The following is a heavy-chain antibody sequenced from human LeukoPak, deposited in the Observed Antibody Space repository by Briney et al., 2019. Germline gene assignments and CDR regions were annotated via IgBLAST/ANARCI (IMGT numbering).Heavy chain of an antibody. Sequence: ASVNVSCKASGYTFTSYVINWVRRATGQGLEWLGWMNPNNGHTGYAQKFQGRLTMTRDTSKSTAYMELSSLTSDETAVYYCARNYLGFSYWGQGALVTVSS. CDR2: MNPNNGHT. CDR3: ARNYLGFSY. V-gene: IGHV1-8*01. D-gene: IGHD7-27*01. J-gene: IGHJ4*02. CDR1: GYTFTSYV.